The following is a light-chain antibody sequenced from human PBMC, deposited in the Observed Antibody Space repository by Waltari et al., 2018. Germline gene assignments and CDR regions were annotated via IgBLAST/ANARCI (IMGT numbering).Light chain of an antibody. V-gene: IGKV3-20*01. CDR1: QSVSRT. CDR2: AAS. CDR3: QHYVRLPAT. Sequence: ATPSRRASQSVSRTLAWYQQKPGQAPSLLIYAASTRATGIPGRFSGSGSGTDFSLTISRLEPEDFAVYYCQHYVRLPATFGQGTKVEIK. J-gene: IGKJ1*01.